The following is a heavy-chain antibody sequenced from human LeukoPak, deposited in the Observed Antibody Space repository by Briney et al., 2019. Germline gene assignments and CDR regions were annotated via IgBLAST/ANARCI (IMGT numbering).Heavy chain of an antibody. Sequence: GASVRVSCKTSGYTFTSYYMHWVRQAPGQGLKWMGIINPSDGSTRYAQKFQGRVTMTRDMSTSTVYMELSSLRSEDTAVYYCARDRISELRIGPHPYYYYGMDVWGQGTTVTVSS. CDR3: ARDRISELRIGPHPYYYYGMDV. CDR2: INPSDGST. D-gene: IGHD4-23*01. V-gene: IGHV1-46*01. CDR1: GYTFTSYY. J-gene: IGHJ6*02.